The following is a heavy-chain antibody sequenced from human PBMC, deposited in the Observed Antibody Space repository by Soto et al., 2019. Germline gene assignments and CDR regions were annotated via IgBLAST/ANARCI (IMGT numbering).Heavy chain of an antibody. J-gene: IGHJ4*02. Sequence: AGSLRLSCAASGFTVSTYHMSWVRQATGKGLEWVSVIYSAGSADFADSVKVRFTISRDNSKNTLYLQMSSLKASDSAMYYCARHIGAYYDNNGYPYFDYWGQGTRVTVSS. CDR3: ARHIGAYYDNNGYPYFDY. D-gene: IGHD3-22*01. V-gene: IGHV3-66*04. CDR2: IYSAGSA. CDR1: GFTVSTYH.